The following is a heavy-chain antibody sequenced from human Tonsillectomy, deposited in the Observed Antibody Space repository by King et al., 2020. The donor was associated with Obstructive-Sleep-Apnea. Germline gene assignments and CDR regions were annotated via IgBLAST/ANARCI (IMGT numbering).Heavy chain of an antibody. V-gene: IGHV3-30*18. CDR2: ISYDGSNE. CDR1: GFTFSNYG. J-gene: IGHJ4*02. D-gene: IGHD6-13*01. CDR3: AKDKGVAAALIGY. Sequence: VQLVESGGGVVQPGRSLRLSCAASGFTFSNYGMHWVRQAPGKGLEWVAVISYDGSNEYYADSVKGRFTISRNNSKNTLYLQMNSLRAEDTAVYYCAKDKGVAAALIGYWGQGALVTVSS.